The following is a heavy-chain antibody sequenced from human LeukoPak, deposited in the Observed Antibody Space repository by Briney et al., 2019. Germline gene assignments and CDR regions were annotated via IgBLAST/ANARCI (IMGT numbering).Heavy chain of an antibody. CDR2: IYYSGST. V-gene: IGHV4-59*08. J-gene: IGHJ5*02. CDR3: ARLVDTAGGWFDP. D-gene: IGHD5-18*01. Sequence: PSETLSLTCTVSGGSISSYYWSWIRQPPGKGLEGIGYIYYSGSTNYNPSLKSRVTISVDTSKNQFSLKLSSVTAADTAVYYCARLVDTAGGWFDPWGQGTLVTVPS. CDR1: GGSISSYY.